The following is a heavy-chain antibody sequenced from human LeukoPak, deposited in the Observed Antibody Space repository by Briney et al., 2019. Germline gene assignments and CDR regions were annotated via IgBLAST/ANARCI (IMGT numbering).Heavy chain of an antibody. CDR1: GFTFSSYA. V-gene: IGHV3-23*01. D-gene: IGHD6-19*01. CDR3: AKDLYSSGWYPMSY. J-gene: IGHJ4*02. Sequence: GGSLRLSCAASGFTFSSYAVSWVRQAPGKGLEWVSAISGSGGSTYYADSVKGRFTISRDNSKNTLYLQMNSLRAEDTAVYYCAKDLYSSGWYPMSYWGQGTLVTVSS. CDR2: ISGSGGST.